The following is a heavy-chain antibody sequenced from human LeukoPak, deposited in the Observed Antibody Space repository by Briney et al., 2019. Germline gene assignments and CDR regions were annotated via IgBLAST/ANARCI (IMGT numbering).Heavy chain of an antibody. CDR2: ITYDGNTK. J-gene: IGHJ4*02. Sequence: GRSLRLSCAASGFAFSNCGLHWVRQAPGKGLEWVAVITYDGNTKYYLDSVKGRFTISRDNSKNTLYLQMSSLRGEDTAVYYCTKDYSSGWYGGIDYWGQGTLVTVSS. CDR1: GFAFSNCG. CDR3: TKDYSSGWYGGIDY. V-gene: IGHV3-30*18. D-gene: IGHD6-19*01.